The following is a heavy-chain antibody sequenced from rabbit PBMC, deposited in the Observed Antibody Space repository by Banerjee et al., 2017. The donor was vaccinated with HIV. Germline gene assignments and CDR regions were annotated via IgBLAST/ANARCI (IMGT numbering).Heavy chain of an antibody. CDR2: IYTDSDGT. Sequence: QEQLEESGGDLVKPEGSLTLTCKASGLDFSSSFWICWVRQAPGKGLEWVGCIYTDSDGTWYASWVNGRFTITRSTSLNTVTLQMTSLTAADTATYFCARGDTGSRHSPFNLWGPGTLVTVS. V-gene: IGHV1S43*01. J-gene: IGHJ4*01. CDR3: ARGDTGSRHSPFNL. CDR1: GLDFSSSFW. D-gene: IGHD1-1*01.